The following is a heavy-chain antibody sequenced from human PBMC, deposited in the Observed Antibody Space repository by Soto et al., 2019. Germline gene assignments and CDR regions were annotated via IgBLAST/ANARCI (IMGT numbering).Heavy chain of an antibody. Sequence: GGSLRLSCADSGLSFSSYGMHWVRQAPGEGLEWVAAICGSGGNKYYAASVKGRFTISRDNSKNTLYLQMNSLRAEDTAVYYCAKGEAMVDPGGFDIWGQGTMVTVSS. CDR1: GLSFSSYG. J-gene: IGHJ3*02. V-gene: IGHV3-23*01. CDR2: ICGSGGNK. CDR3: AKGEAMVDPGGFDI. D-gene: IGHD5-18*01.